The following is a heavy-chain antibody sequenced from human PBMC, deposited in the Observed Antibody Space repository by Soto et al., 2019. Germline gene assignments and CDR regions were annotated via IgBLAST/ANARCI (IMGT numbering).Heavy chain of an antibody. CDR2: IIPIFGTA. V-gene: IGHV1-69*12. CDR3: ASHPPISGGGSERGHYYYYYGMDV. J-gene: IGHJ6*02. Sequence: QVQLVQSGAEVKKPGSSVKVSCKASGGTFSSYAISWVRQAPGQGLEWMGGIIPIFGTADYAQKFQGRVTITVDESTSTAYMELISLRSEDTAVYHCASHPPISGGGSERGHYYYYYGMDVWGQGTTVTVS. D-gene: IGHD2-15*01. CDR1: GGTFSSYA.